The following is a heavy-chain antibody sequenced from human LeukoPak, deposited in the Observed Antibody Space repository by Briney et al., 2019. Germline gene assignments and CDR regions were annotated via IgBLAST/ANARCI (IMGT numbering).Heavy chain of an antibody. Sequence: GRSLRLSCAASGFTFSSYGMHWVRQAPGKGLEWVAVISYDGSNKYYADSVKGRFTISRDNSKNTLYLQMNSLRAEDTAVYYCAKDTYYCDSSGFRGTNWFDPWGQGTLVTVSS. CDR2: ISYDGSNK. CDR3: AKDTYYCDSSGFRGTNWFDP. J-gene: IGHJ5*02. CDR1: GFTFSSYG. D-gene: IGHD3-22*01. V-gene: IGHV3-30*18.